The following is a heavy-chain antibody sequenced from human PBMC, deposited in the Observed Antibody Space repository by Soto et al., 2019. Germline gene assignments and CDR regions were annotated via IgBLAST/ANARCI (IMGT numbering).Heavy chain of an antibody. CDR2: IYPGDSDT. Sequence: GESLKISCKGSGYSFTSYWIGWVRQMPGKGLEWMGIIYPGDSDTRYSPSFQGQVTISADKSISTAYLQWSSLKASDTAMYYCARHKGNYGFYYYGMDVWGQGTTVTVSS. V-gene: IGHV5-51*01. J-gene: IGHJ6*02. D-gene: IGHD4-4*01. CDR3: ARHKGNYGFYYYGMDV. CDR1: GYSFTSYW.